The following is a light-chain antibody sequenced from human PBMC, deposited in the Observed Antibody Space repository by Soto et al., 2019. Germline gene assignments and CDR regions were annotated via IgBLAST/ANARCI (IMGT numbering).Light chain of an antibody. CDR2: DAS. Sequence: ILMTQSPATLSVSPGERATLSCRASQSVSNNLAWYQQKPGQALRLLIYDASTRATGIPARFSGSGSGTESTLTISGLQSEDFAVYYCQQYNNWPPWTVAQGTKVEIK. CDR3: QQYNNWPPWT. J-gene: IGKJ1*01. V-gene: IGKV3-15*01. CDR1: QSVSNN.